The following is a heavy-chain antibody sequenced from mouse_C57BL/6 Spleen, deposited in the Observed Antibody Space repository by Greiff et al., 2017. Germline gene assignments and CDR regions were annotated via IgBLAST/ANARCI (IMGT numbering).Heavy chain of an antibody. D-gene: IGHD2-1*01. Sequence: QVQLKQSGPGLVQPSQSLSITCTVSGFSLTSYGVHWVRQSPGKGLEWLGVIWSGGSTDYNAAFISRLSISKDNSKSQVFFKMNSLQADDTAIYYCARNIYYGNYGDYWYFDVWGTGTTVTVSS. CDR1: GFSLTSYG. CDR3: ARNIYYGNYGDYWYFDV. CDR2: IWSGGST. V-gene: IGHV2-2*01. J-gene: IGHJ1*03.